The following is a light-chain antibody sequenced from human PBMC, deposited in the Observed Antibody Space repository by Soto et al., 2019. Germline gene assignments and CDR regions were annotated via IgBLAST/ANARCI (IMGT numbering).Light chain of an antibody. CDR3: QTWGTGVV. CDR2: LNSDGSH. V-gene: IGLV4-69*01. Sequence: QLVLTQSPSASASLGASVKLTCTLSSRHSSYAIAWHQQQPEKGPRYLMKLNSDGSHSKGDGIPDRFSGSSSGAERYLTISSLQSEDEADYYCQTWGTGVVFGGGTKVTVL. J-gene: IGLJ2*01. CDR1: SRHSSYA.